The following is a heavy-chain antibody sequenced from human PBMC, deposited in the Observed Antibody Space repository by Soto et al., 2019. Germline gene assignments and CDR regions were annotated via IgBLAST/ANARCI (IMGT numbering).Heavy chain of an antibody. CDR1: GFAVSSKS. D-gene: IGHD6-19*01. CDR2: IYGGGTT. V-gene: IGHV3-53*01. Sequence: VQLVESGGGLIQPGGSLRLSCAASGFAVSSKSMTWVRQAPGKGLEWVSVIYGGGTTYYADSVKGRFTISRDTSKNTLYLQMNSLRAEDTAVYYCVQTTGWPGFDFWGQGTLVTVSS. CDR3: VQTTGWPGFDF. J-gene: IGHJ4*02.